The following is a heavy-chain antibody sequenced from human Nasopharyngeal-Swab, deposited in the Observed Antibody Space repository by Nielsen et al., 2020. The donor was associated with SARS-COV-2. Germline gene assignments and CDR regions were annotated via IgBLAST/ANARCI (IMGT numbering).Heavy chain of an antibody. J-gene: IGHJ4*02. Sequence: GESLKISCVASGLTFSNAAMNWVRQAPGKGLEWVSGIVGNGASTYYGDSVKGRFTISRDNSKNTVYLQMNSLRAEDTAVHYCAKGRVPVADVWGQGTLVTVSS. D-gene: IGHD6-19*01. CDR1: GLTFSNAA. CDR3: AKGRVPVADV. CDR2: IVGNGAST. V-gene: IGHV3-23*01.